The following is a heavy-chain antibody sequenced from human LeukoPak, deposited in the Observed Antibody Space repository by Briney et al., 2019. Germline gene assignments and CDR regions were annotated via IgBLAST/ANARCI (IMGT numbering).Heavy chain of an antibody. D-gene: IGHD5-18*01. Sequence: ASVKVSCKASGFTFTGYYIHWVRQAPGQGLEWMGWVNPNSGGTNYAQKFQGRVTMTRDTSISTAYMELSRLRSDDTAVYYCAREVGYSYGKHFDYWGQGTLVTVSS. V-gene: IGHV1-2*02. CDR3: AREVGYSYGKHFDY. CDR1: GFTFTGYY. CDR2: VNPNSGGT. J-gene: IGHJ4*02.